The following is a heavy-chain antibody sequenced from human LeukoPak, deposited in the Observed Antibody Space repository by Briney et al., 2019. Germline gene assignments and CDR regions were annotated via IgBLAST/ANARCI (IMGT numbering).Heavy chain of an antibody. V-gene: IGHV1-46*01. J-gene: IGHJ4*02. CDR3: ASPKSYSGSYFVFDY. CDR2: INPSGGST. D-gene: IGHD1-26*01. Sequence: ASVKVSCKASGYTFTSYYMHWVRQAPGQGLEWMGIINPSGGSTNYAQKFQGRVTITADESTSTAYMELSSLRSEDTAVYYCASPKSYSGSYFVFDYWGQGTLVTVSS. CDR1: GYTFTSYY.